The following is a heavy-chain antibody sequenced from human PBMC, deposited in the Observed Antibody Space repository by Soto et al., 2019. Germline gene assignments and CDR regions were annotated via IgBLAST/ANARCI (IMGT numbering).Heavy chain of an antibody. D-gene: IGHD2-21*02. CDR1: RFTFGCYA. Sequence: PGGSLRLSSSASRFTFGCYAMSWVRQSPGQGLEWVSGITGNAANTVYADSVKGRFTISRDNSKNALYLQLNSLRAEDTAVYFCAKAARDCGGDCYSSYFDSWGQGALVTVSS. CDR3: AKAARDCGGDCYSSYFDS. CDR2: ITGNAANT. J-gene: IGHJ4*02. V-gene: IGHV3-23*01.